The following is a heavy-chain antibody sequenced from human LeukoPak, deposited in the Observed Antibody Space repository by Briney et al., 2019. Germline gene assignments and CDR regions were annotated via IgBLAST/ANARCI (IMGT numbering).Heavy chain of an antibody. V-gene: IGHV4-4*07. CDR2: IYTTGAT. CDR1: GGSIRSYF. CDR3: ARQGYTASYYFLDY. Sequence: PSETLSLTCTVSGGSIRSYFWGWVRQPAGKGLEWIGRIYTTGATFHNPSLKTRLTMSIDTSKNQFSLRLTSVVAADTAVYYCARQGYTASYYFLDYWSQGTLVTVSS. D-gene: IGHD1-26*01. J-gene: IGHJ4*02.